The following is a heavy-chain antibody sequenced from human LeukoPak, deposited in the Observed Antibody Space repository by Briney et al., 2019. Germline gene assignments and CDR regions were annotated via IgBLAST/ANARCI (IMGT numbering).Heavy chain of an antibody. J-gene: IGHJ4*02. CDR3: ARAQDGVFDY. CDR1: GFTVSSNY. Sequence: GGSLRLSCAASGFTVSSNYMSWVRQAPGKGLEWVSVIYSGGSTYYADSVKGRFTISRDNSKNTLYLQMNSPRAEDTAVYYCARAQDGVFDYWGQGTLVTVSS. V-gene: IGHV3-53*01. D-gene: IGHD3-10*01. CDR2: IYSGGST.